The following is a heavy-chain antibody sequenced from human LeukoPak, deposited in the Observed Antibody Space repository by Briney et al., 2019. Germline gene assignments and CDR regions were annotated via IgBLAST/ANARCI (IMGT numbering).Heavy chain of an antibody. V-gene: IGHV4-39*07. CDR3: ARNVLRFLEWSYKIDY. D-gene: IGHD3-3*01. CDR2: IYYSGST. Sequence: WIRQPPGKGLKWIGSIYYSGSTYYNPSLKSRVTISVDTSKNQFSLKLSSVTAADTAVYYCARNVLRFLEWSYKIDYWGQGTLVTVSS. J-gene: IGHJ4*02.